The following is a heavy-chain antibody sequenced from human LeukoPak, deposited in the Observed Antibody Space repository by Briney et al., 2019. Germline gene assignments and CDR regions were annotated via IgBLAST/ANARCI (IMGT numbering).Heavy chain of an antibody. Sequence: PGGSLRLSCAASGFTVSSNYMSWVRQAPGKGLEWVSVIYSGGSTYYADSVKGRFTISRHNSKNTLYLQMNSLRAEDTAVYYCARGGAPYYYDGSGYNDAFDIWGQGTMVTVSS. CDR2: IYSGGST. J-gene: IGHJ3*02. CDR3: ARGGAPYYYDGSGYNDAFDI. V-gene: IGHV3-53*04. CDR1: GFTVSSNY. D-gene: IGHD3-22*01.